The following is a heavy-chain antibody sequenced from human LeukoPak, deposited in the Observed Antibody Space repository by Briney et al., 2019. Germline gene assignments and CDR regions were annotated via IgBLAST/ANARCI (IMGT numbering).Heavy chain of an antibody. CDR3: ARDRVAYCGGDCYLGFDY. CDR1: GFTFSSYT. CDR2: ISGSRGYI. V-gene: IGHV3-21*01. J-gene: IGHJ4*01. D-gene: IGHD2-21*02. Sequence: GGSLRLSCAASGFTFSSYTMNWVRQAPGKGVEWVSSISGSRGYISYADSVKGGFTISRDNAKKSLYLQVTSLTAEDTAVYYCARDRVAYCGGDCYLGFDYWGRGTLVTVSS.